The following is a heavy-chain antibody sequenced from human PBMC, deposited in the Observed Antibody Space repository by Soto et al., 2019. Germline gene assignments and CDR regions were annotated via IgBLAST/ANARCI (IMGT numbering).Heavy chain of an antibody. CDR1: GGTFSSYA. V-gene: IGHV1-69*06. J-gene: IGHJ6*02. CDR2: IIPIFGTA. CDR3: ALPTRVRGLVIVYYYGIDV. D-gene: IGHD6-6*01. Sequence: QVQLLQSGAEVKKPGSSVTVSCKASGGTFSSYAISWVRQAPGQGLEWMGGIIPIFGTANYAQKFQGRVTITADKSTSTAYMELSSLRSEDTAVYYCALPTRVRGLVIVYYYGIDVCGQGTTVTVSS.